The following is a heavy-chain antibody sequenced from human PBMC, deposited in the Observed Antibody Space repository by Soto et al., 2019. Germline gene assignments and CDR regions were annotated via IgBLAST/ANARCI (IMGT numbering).Heavy chain of an antibody. J-gene: IGHJ5*02. Sequence: SETLSLTCAVYGGSFSGYYWSWIRQPPGKGLEWIGEINHSGSTNYNPSLKSRVTISVDTSKNQFSLKLSSVTAADTAVYYCARGRVRGTRGYGSGSRTYNWFDPWGQGTLVTVSS. CDR2: INHSGST. CDR3: ARGRVRGTRGYGSGSRTYNWFDP. CDR1: GGSFSGYY. V-gene: IGHV4-34*01. D-gene: IGHD3-10*01.